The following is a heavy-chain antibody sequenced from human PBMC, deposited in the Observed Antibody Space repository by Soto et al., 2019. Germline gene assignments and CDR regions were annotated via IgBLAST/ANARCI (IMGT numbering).Heavy chain of an antibody. J-gene: IGHJ6*02. CDR1: GFTFSSYW. Sequence: GGSLRLSCAASGFTFSSYWMHWVRQAPGKGLVWVSRINSDGSSTSYADSVKGRFTISRDNAKNTLYLQMNSLRAEDTAVYYCARGDSTFGYSSTCYYYGMDVWGQGTTVTVSS. CDR3: ARGDSTFGYSSTCYYYGMDV. D-gene: IGHD6-13*01. CDR2: INSDGSST. V-gene: IGHV3-74*01.